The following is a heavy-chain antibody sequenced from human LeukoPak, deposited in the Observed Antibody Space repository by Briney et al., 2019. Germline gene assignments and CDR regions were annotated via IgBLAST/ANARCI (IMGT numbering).Heavy chain of an antibody. CDR2: IIPIFGTA. J-gene: IGHJ4*02. D-gene: IGHD5-24*01. Sequence: SVKVSCKASGYTFTSYGISWVRQAPGQGLEWMGRIIPIFGTANYAQKFQGRATITTDESTSTAYVELSSLRSEDTAVYYCAREVEMATILGYYFDYWGQGTLVTVSS. CDR3: AREVEMATILGYYFDY. V-gene: IGHV1-69*05. CDR1: GYTFTSYG.